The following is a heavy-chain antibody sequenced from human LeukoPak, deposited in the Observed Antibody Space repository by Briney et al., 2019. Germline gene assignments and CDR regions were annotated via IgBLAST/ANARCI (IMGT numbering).Heavy chain of an antibody. CDR1: GFTFSSYS. V-gene: IGHV3-21*01. Sequence: GGSLRLSCAASGFTFSSYSMNWVRQAPGKGLEWVSSISSSSSYIYYADSVKGRLTISRDNAKNSLYLQMNSLRAEDTAVYYCASGPLSSWKSRGDYNPFTFAYWGQGTLVTVSS. CDR2: ISSSSSYI. D-gene: IGHD2-21*02. J-gene: IGHJ4*02. CDR3: ASGPLSSWKSRGDYNPFTFAY.